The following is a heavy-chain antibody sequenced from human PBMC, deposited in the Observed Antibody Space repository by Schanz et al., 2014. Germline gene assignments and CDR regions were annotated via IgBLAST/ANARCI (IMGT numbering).Heavy chain of an antibody. D-gene: IGHD5-12*01. CDR1: GYTFAMYD. CDR3: ERGYSGYSHFDY. CDR2: INTNTANP. Sequence: QVQLVQSGSELKKPGASVKVSCKASGYTFAMYDMNWVRQAPGQGLEWMGWINTNTANPTYAQGFTGRFVYTLDASVTPAYLEISSLKAEDTAVYYCERGYSGYSHFDYWGQGALVTVSS. J-gene: IGHJ4*02. V-gene: IGHV7-4-1*02.